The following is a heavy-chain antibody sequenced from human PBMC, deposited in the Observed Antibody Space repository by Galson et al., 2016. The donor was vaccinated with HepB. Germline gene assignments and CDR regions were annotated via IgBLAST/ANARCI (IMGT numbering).Heavy chain of an antibody. V-gene: IGHV4-4*02. J-gene: IGHJ4*02. CDR3: ARQYTGSHLDY. CDR2: VYHSGTT. CDR1: GASIISRDW. Sequence: SETLSLTCGVSGASIISRDWWTWVRQPPGKGLEWIGQVYHSGTTNYSPSLKSRATISVDNSKNQFSLMLSSVTAADTAVYYCARQYTGSHLDYWGRGALVTASS. D-gene: IGHD1-26*01.